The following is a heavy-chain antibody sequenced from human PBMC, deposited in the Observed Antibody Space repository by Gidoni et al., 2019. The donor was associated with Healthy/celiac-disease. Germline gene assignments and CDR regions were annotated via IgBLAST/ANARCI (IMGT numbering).Heavy chain of an antibody. CDR1: GYTFTSSY. V-gene: IGHV1-46*01. D-gene: IGHD3-22*01. Sequence: HVQLVQSGAEVQKPGASVKVSCKASGYTFTSSYMPWVRQAPGQGLEWRGIINPSGGSTSYAQKFQGRVTMTRDTSTSTVYMELSSRRSEDTAVYYCARGGYYRDDAFDIWGQGTMVTVSS. CDR2: INPSGGST. J-gene: IGHJ3*02. CDR3: ARGGYYRDDAFDI.